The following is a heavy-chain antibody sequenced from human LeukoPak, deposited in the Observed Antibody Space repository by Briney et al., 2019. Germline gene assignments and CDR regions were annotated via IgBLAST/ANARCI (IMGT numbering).Heavy chain of an antibody. Sequence: ASVKVSCKASGYTFTGYYMHWERQAPGQGLEWMGIINPSGGSTSYAQKFQGRVTMTRDTSTSTVYMELSSLRSEDTAVYYCARLPPPTTVTTEDYFDYWGQGTLVTVSS. J-gene: IGHJ4*02. CDR1: GYTFTGYY. D-gene: IGHD4-17*01. V-gene: IGHV1-46*01. CDR2: INPSGGST. CDR3: ARLPPPTTVTTEDYFDY.